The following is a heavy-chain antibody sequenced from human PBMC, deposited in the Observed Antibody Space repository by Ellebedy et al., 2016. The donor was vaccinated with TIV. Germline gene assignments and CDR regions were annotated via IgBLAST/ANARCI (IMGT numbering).Heavy chain of an antibody. V-gene: IGHV1-46*01. CDR1: GYTFTSYG. J-gene: IGHJ5*02. CDR3: ARDGIWFGEFKYNWFDP. D-gene: IGHD3-10*01. Sequence: ASVKVSCXASGYTFTSYGISWVRQAPGQGLEWMGIINPSGGSTSYAQKFQGRVTMTRDTSTSTVYMELSSLRSEDTAVYYCARDGIWFGEFKYNWFDPWGQGTLVTVSS. CDR2: INPSGGST.